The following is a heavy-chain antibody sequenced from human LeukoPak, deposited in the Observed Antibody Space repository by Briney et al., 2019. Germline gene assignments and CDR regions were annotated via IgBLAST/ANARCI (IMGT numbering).Heavy chain of an antibody. D-gene: IGHD5-18*01. J-gene: IGHJ6*03. Sequence: SETLSLTCTVSGGSISSYYWSWIRQPPGKGLEWIGYIYYSGSTNYNTSLKSRVTISVDSSKNQFSLKLSSVTAADTAVYYCARTTEGVYTYDYFYYYYMDVWGKGTTVTISS. CDR2: IYYSGST. CDR1: GGSISSYY. V-gene: IGHV4-59*01. CDR3: ARTTEGVYTYDYFYYYYMDV.